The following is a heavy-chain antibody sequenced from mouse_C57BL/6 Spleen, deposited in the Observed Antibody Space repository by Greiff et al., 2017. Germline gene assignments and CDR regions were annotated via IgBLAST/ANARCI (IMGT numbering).Heavy chain of an antibody. CDR3: AISHGNLYAMDY. J-gene: IGHJ4*01. CDR1: GYTFTSYW. CDR2: IDPNSGGT. Sequence: QVQLKQPGAELVKPGASVKLSCKASGYTFTSYWMHWVKQRPGRGLAWIGRIDPNSGGTKYNEQFKSQDTLPVDKPSSTAYMQLSSLTSEDSAVYYCAISHGNLYAMDYWGQGTSVTVSS. V-gene: IGHV1-72*01. D-gene: IGHD2-1*01.